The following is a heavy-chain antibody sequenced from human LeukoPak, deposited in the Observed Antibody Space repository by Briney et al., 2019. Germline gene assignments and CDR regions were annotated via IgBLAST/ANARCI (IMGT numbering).Heavy chain of an antibody. D-gene: IGHD3/OR15-3a*01. J-gene: IGHJ5*02. CDR3: LTLSGVWTGRPVP. V-gene: IGHV3-23*01. CDR2: ISGSGGST. CDR1: GFTFSSYA. Sequence: SGGSLRLSCAASGFTFSSYAMSWVRQAPGKGLEWVSAISGSGGSTYYADSVKGRFTISRDNSKNTLYLQMNSLKTEDTAIYYCLTLSGVWTGRPVPWGQGTLVTVSS.